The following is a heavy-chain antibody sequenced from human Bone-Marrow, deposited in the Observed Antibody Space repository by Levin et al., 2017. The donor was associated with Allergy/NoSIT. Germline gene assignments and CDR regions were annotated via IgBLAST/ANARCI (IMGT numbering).Heavy chain of an antibody. J-gene: IGHJ6*03. CDR2: IYRSGSS. CDR1: GDSIASSPNW. CDR3: AREIPYFNTFYMDV. D-gene: IGHD2-21*01. Sequence: NASETLSLTCTVSGDSIASSPNWWSWVRQSPGKGLEWIGEIYRSGSSNYNPSLKSRVTISVDRSKNQLSLKMNSVAAADTAVYYCAREIPYFNTFYMDVWGKGIPVIVSS. V-gene: IGHV4-4*02.